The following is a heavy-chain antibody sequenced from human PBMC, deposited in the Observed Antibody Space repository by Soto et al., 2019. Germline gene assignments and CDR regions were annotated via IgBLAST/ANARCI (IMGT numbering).Heavy chain of an antibody. CDR3: VRPQYLPDDVFDV. V-gene: IGHV3-74*01. CDR2: INSDGSST. CDR1: GFTFTNYW. D-gene: IGHD2-2*01. Sequence: EMQLVESGGGLVQPGGSLRLTCAASGFTFTNYWIQSVRQAPGKGLVWVSRINSDGSSTSHADYVKGRFTITRYNSKTTLYLQMSSLRAQDTAEYYCVRPQYLPDDVFDVWGRGTVVTVSS. J-gene: IGHJ3*01.